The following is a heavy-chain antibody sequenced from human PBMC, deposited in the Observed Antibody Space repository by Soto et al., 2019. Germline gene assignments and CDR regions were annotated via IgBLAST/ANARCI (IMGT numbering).Heavy chain of an antibody. CDR3: XXXXXXXXXXXGPCYSVQTKIHDS. Sequence: EVQLVESGGGLVKPGGSLTLSCAASGFSFSNVWMSWVRQAPGKGLEWVGHIKSKSVGGTTDYTAPVKGRFTISRDDSKDTXXXXXXXXXXXXXXXXXXXXXXXXXXXXXGPCYSVQTKIHDSWGQGILVTVSS. J-gene: IGHJ4*02. CDR2: IKSKSVGGTT. CDR1: GFSFSNVW. D-gene: IGHD2-15*01. V-gene: IGHV3-15*01.